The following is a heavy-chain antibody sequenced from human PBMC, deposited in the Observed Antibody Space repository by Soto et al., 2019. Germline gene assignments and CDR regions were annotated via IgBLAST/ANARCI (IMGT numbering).Heavy chain of an antibody. CDR3: GRDGKESSGYRGYFFDY. D-gene: IGHD6-19*01. Sequence: QVQLVESGGGVVQPGRSLRLSCAASGFTFSSYGMHWVRQAPGKGLEWVAVIWYDGSNKYYADSVKGRFTISRDNSKKMVYLQMNSLRAEDTAVYYCGRDGKESSGYRGYFFDYWGQGTRVTVSS. J-gene: IGHJ4*02. V-gene: IGHV3-33*01. CDR2: IWYDGSNK. CDR1: GFTFSSYG.